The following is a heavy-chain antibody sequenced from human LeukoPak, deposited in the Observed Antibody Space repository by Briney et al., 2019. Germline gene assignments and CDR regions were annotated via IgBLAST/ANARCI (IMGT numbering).Heavy chain of an antibody. V-gene: IGHV3-30*03. CDR1: GFTFSRFG. Sequence: LPGGSLRLSCAASGFTFSRFGMHWVRQAPGKGLEWVAVISYDGSTKYYADSVKGRFTISRDNSKNTLYLQMNSLTVHDTAVYYCATSLRPGGGNSFLLDYWGQGILVTVSS. CDR2: ISYDGSTK. CDR3: ATSLRPGGGNSFLLDY. J-gene: IGHJ4*02. D-gene: IGHD4-23*01.